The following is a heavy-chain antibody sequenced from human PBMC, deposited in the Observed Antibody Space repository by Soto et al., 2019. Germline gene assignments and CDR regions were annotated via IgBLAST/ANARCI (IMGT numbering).Heavy chain of an antibody. J-gene: IGHJ6*02. V-gene: IGHV3-30*18. CDR2: ISYDGSNK. CDR1: GFTFSSYG. Sequence: GGSLRLSCAASGFTFSSYGMHWVRQAPGKGLEWVAVISYDGSNKYYADSVKGRFTISRDNSKNTLYLQMNSLRAEDTAVYYCAKIGRYYYYGMDVWGQGTTVTVSS. CDR3: AKIGRYYYYGMDV.